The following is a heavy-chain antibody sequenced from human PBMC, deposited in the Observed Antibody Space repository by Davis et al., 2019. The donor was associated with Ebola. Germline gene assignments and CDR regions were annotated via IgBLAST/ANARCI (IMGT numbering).Heavy chain of an antibody. Sequence: GGSLSLSCAASGFTFSSYAMHWVRQAPGPGLEWVAVISYDGSNKYYADSVKGRFTITRDNSKNTLYLQMNSLRAEDTAVYYCARERGPFDYWGQGTLVTVSS. CDR3: ARERGPFDY. CDR1: GFTFSSYA. V-gene: IGHV3-30-3*01. J-gene: IGHJ4*02. CDR2: ISYDGSNK.